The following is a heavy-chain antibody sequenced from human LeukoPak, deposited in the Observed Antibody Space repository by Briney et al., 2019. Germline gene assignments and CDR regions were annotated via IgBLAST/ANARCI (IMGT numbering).Heavy chain of an antibody. V-gene: IGHV4-34*01. J-gene: IGHJ3*02. CDR3: ARGTWIQSSVAFDI. D-gene: IGHD5-18*01. CDR2: INHSGST. CDR1: GGSFSGYY. Sequence: SETLSLTCAVYGGSFSGYYWSWIRQPPGKGLEWIGEINHSGSTNYNPSLKSRVAISVDTSKNQFSLKLSSVTAADTAVYYCARGTWIQSSVAFDIWGQGTMVTVSS.